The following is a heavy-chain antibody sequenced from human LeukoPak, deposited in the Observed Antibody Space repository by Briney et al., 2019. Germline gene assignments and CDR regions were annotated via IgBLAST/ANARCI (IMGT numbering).Heavy chain of an antibody. CDR2: IIPIFGTP. CDR3: ARSLRSSSGWYHY. Sequence: ASVKVSCKASGDTFNKYSITWVRQAPGQGLEWMGGIIPIFGTPNYAQKFQGRVTITADESTSTAYMEMSSLRFEDTAVYYCARSLRSSSGWYHYWGQGTLVTVSS. J-gene: IGHJ4*02. V-gene: IGHV1-69*01. CDR1: GDTFNKYS. D-gene: IGHD6-19*01.